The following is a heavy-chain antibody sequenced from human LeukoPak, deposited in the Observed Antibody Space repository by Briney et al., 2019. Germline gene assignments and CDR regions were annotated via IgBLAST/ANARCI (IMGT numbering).Heavy chain of an antibody. CDR3: AKDHSWTPEVADY. D-gene: IGHD2-15*01. CDR2: ISGSGGST. V-gene: IGHV3-23*01. CDR1: GFTFSSYA. J-gene: IGHJ4*02. Sequence: GGSLRLSCAASGFTFSSYAMSWVRQAPGKGLEWVSAISGSGGSTYYADSVKGRFTISRDNSKNTLYLQMNSLRAEDTAVYYRAKDHSWTPEVADYWGQGTLVTVSS.